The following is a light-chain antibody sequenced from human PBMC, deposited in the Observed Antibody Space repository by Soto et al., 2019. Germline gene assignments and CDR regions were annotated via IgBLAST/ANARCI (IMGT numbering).Light chain of an antibody. CDR1: SSDVGGYNY. V-gene: IGLV2-14*01. CDR2: EVS. Sequence: QSVLTQPASVSGSPGQSITISCTGTSSDVGGYNYVSWYQQHPGKAPKLMIYEVSNRPSGVSNRFSGSKSGNTASLTISGLQAEDEADYYCSSYTSGYTYLFGTGTKVTVL. J-gene: IGLJ1*01. CDR3: SSYTSGYTYL.